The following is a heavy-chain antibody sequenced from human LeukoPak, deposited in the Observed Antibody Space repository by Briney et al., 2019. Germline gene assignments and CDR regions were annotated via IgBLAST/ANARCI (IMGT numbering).Heavy chain of an antibody. J-gene: IGHJ4*02. Sequence: GASVKVSCKASGYTFTGYYMHWVRRAPGQGLEWMGRINPNSGGTNYAQKFQGRVTMTRDTSISTAYMELSRLRSDDTAVYYCASSDSSGYYSFDYWGQGTLVTVSS. D-gene: IGHD3-22*01. CDR2: INPNSGGT. CDR3: ASSDSSGYYSFDY. V-gene: IGHV1-2*06. CDR1: GYTFTGYY.